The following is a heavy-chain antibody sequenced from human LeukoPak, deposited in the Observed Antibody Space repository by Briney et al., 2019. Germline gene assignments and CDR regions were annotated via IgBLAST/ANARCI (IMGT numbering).Heavy chain of an antibody. CDR3: ARGSGPYNY. Sequence: PSETLSLTCNVSGGSISSSSYYWGWIRQPPGKGLEWIGSIYYSGSTYYNPSLKSRVTISVDTSKNQFSLKLSSVTAADTAVYYCARGSGPYNYWGQGTLVTVSS. V-gene: IGHV4-39*07. D-gene: IGHD3-10*01. CDR2: IYYSGST. CDR1: GGSISSSSYY. J-gene: IGHJ4*02.